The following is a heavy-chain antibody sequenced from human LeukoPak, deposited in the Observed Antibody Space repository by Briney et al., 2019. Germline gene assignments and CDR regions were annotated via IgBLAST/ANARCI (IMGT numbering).Heavy chain of an antibody. D-gene: IGHD3-10*01. CDR1: GYTFTSYD. CDR3: ARAPMVRGAYFDY. V-gene: IGHV1-8*03. Sequence: ASVKVSCKASGYTFTSYDINWVRQATGQGLEWMGWMNPNSGNTGYARKFQGRVTITRNTSISTAYMELSSLRSEDTAVYYCARAPMVRGAYFDYWGQGTLVTVSS. J-gene: IGHJ4*02. CDR2: MNPNSGNT.